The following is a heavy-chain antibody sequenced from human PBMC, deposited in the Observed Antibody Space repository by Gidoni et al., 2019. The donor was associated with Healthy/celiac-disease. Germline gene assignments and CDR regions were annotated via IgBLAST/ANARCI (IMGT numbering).Heavy chain of an antibody. D-gene: IGHD6-13*01. Sequence: EVQLVESGGGLVKPGGSLRLSCAASGFTFSSYSMNWVRQAPGKGLEWVSSISSSSSYIYYADSVKGRFTISRDNAKNSLYLQMNSLRAEDTAVYYCARDPSSSWGGWFDPWGQGTLVTVSS. J-gene: IGHJ5*02. CDR2: ISSSSSYI. CDR3: ARDPSSSWGGWFDP. CDR1: GFTFSSYS. V-gene: IGHV3-21*01.